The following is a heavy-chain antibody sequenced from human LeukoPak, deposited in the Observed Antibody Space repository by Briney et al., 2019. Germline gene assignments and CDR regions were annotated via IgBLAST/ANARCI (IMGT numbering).Heavy chain of an antibody. CDR2: IYPGDSDT. CDR1: GYSFTSYW. V-gene: IGHV5-51*01. Sequence: GESLKISCKGSGYSFTSYWNGWVRQMPGKGLEWMGIIYPGDSDTRYSPSFQGQVTISADKSISTAYLQWSSLKASDTAMYYCARHRGICGGDCYIEYWGQGTLVTVSS. J-gene: IGHJ4*02. CDR3: ARHRGICGGDCYIEY. D-gene: IGHD2-21*02.